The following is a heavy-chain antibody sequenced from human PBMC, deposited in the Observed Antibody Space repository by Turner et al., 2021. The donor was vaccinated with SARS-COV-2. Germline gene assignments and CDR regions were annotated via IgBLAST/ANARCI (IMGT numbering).Heavy chain of an antibody. J-gene: IGHJ4*02. D-gene: IGHD1-26*01. CDR3: ARSSAGAIDY. V-gene: IGHV3-74*01. CDR2: INGDGTGT. Sequence: EVQLVESGGGLVQPGGSLRLSCAASGFTFSSYAMHWFRQAPGKGLVWVARINGDGTGTSYADSEKGRFTISRDKAKNTLYVQMRSLRAEDTGVYYCARSSAGAIDYWGQGTLVTVTS. CDR1: GFTFSSYA.